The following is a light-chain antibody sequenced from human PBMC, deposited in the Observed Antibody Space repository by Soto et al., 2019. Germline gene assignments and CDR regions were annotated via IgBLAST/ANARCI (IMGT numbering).Light chain of an antibody. V-gene: IGLV7-43*01. CDR3: LLYSGGAQWV. CDR1: TGAVTGGSH. CDR2: SGS. J-gene: IGLJ2*01. Sequence: QAVVTQEPSLTVSPGGTVTLTCASSTGAVTGGSHPNWFQKKPGQAPRPLIYSGSDKHSWTPARFSGSLLGGKAALTLSGAQPEDEADYYCLLYSGGAQWVFGGGTKLTVL.